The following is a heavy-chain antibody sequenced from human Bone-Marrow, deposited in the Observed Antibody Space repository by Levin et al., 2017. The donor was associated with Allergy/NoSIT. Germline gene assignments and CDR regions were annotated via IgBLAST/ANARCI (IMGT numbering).Heavy chain of an antibody. Sequence: KPSETLSLTCSVSGGSINNNTYYWGWLRQPPGKGLEWIGSIYYRGSPFYHSSLKSRVTTSVDATNHQFSLRLSSVTAADTAVYFCARVVTGASGTYFDSWGQGTLVTVSS. CDR3: ARVVTGASGTYFDS. CDR1: GGSINNNTYY. V-gene: IGHV4-39*07. D-gene: IGHD2-21*02. CDR2: IYYRGSP. J-gene: IGHJ4*02.